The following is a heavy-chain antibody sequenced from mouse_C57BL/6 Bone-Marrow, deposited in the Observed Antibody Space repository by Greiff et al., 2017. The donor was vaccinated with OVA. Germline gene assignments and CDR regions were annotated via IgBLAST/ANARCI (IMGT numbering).Heavy chain of an antibody. Sequence: VQLQESGPELVKPGASVKISCKASGYTFTDYYINWVNQSPGQGLEWIGWIYPGSGNTKYNEKFKGKATLTVDTSSSTAYMQLSSLTSADSAVYLCARGDWDYFDNWGQGTTLTVSS. D-gene: IGHD4-1*01. CDR3: ARGDWDYFDN. V-gene: IGHV1-84*01. J-gene: IGHJ2*01. CDR2: IYPGSGNT. CDR1: GYTFTDYY.